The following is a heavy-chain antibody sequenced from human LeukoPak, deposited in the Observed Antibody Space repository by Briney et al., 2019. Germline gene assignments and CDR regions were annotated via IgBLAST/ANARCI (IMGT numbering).Heavy chain of an antibody. CDR1: GGSISSGGYY. D-gene: IGHD2/OR15-2a*01. J-gene: IGHJ4*02. Sequence: SQTLSLTCTVSGGSISSGGYYWSWIRQHPGKGLEWIGYIYYSGSTYYNPSLKSRVTISVDTSKNQFSLKLSSVTAADTAVYYCARFSQYYDSPTHYLDYWGQGILVTVSS. CDR2: IYYSGST. V-gene: IGHV4-31*03. CDR3: ARFSQYYDSPTHYLDY.